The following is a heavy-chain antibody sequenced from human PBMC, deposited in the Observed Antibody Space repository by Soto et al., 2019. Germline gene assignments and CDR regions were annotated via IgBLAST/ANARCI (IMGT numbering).Heavy chain of an antibody. CDR3: GREKCYDSNNGFDP. CDR1: GGAITAYY. CDR2: VYSTGST. J-gene: IGHJ5*02. Sequence: WETLSLTCTVSGGAITAYYWCWIRQPFGEGLQWIGRVYSTGSTNYNPSLRSRVTMSVDTSQNHFFLRLSSVTAADTAVYYCGREKCYDSNNGFDPWRQVIVGTGSS. D-gene: IGHD3-22*01. V-gene: IGHV4-4*07.